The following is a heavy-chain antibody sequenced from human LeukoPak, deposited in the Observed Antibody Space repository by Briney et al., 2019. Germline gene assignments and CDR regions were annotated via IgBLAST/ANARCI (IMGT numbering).Heavy chain of an antibody. J-gene: IGHJ1*01. D-gene: IGHD3-22*01. Sequence: ASVKVSCKASGGTFSSYAISWVRQAPGQGLEWMGGIIPIFGTANYAQKFQSRVTITADKSTSTAYMELSSLRSEDTAVYYCTTLYYYSSSDPTISWGQGTLVSVSS. V-gene: IGHV1-69*06. CDR1: GGTFSSYA. CDR3: TTLYYYSSSDPTIS. CDR2: IIPIFGTA.